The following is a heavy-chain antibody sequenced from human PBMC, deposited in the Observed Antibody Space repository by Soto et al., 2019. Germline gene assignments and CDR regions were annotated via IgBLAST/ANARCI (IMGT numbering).Heavy chain of an antibody. CDR3: ARYRSPAMVTPDY. J-gene: IGHJ4*02. CDR1: GYTFSDYG. V-gene: IGHV1-18*01. D-gene: IGHD2-2*01. Sequence: DSVKVSCKTSGYTFSDYGVTWVRQAPGEGLQWMGWSAAYNDVTDYAQKFQGRVTMTTDTSTNTGYMELRSLRSDETAVYYCARYRSPAMVTPDYWGQVHLVTVSP. CDR2: SAAYNDVT.